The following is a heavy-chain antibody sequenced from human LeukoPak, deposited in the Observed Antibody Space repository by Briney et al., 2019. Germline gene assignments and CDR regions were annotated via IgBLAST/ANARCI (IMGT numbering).Heavy chain of an antibody. V-gene: IGHV3-33*06. Sequence: GGPLGLSCVASGFSFSDYGVHWVRQAPGKGLEWVAVIWYDGSIKYYADSVKGRFTISRDNSRNTVYLQMNSLRVEDTAVYYCVKGFNWYFDLWGRGTLVTVSS. J-gene: IGHJ2*01. CDR1: GFSFSDYG. CDR2: IWYDGSIK. CDR3: VKGFNWYFDL.